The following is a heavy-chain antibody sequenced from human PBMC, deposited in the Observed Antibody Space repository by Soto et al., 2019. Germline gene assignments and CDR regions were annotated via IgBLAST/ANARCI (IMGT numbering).Heavy chain of an antibody. CDR3: ARGIGTDSNWFDP. V-gene: IGHV4-59*01. J-gene: IGHJ5*02. CDR2: IYYSGST. CDR1: GGSISSYY. Sequence: SETLSLTCTVSGGSISSYYWSWIRQPPGKGLEGIGYIYYSGSTNYNPSLKSRVTISVDTSKNQFSLKLSSVTAADTAVYYCARGIGTDSNWFDPWGQGTLVTVSS. D-gene: IGHD2-21*01.